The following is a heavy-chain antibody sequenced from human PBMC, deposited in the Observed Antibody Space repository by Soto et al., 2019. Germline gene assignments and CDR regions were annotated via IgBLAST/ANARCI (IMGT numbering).Heavy chain of an antibody. CDR1: GFTFSSYG. CDR3: AKEQGPMTKDY. J-gene: IGHJ4*02. D-gene: IGHD3-22*01. Sequence: QVQLVESGGGVVQPWRSLRLSCAASGFTFSSYGMHWVRQAPGKGLEWVAVISYDGSNKYYADSVKGRFTISRDNSKNTLYLQMNSLRAEDTAVYYCAKEQGPMTKDYWGQGTLVTVSS. V-gene: IGHV3-30*18. CDR2: ISYDGSNK.